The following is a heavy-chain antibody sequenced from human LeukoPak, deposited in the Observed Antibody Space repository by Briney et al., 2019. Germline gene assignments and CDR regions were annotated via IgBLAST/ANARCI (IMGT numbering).Heavy chain of an antibody. D-gene: IGHD2-2*01. Sequence: SETLSLTCTVSGGPISSYYWSWIRQPPGKGLEWIGYIYYSGSTNYNPSLKSRVTISVDTSKNQFSLKLSSVTAADTAVYYCARDLSSYFDYWGQGTLVTVSS. V-gene: IGHV4-59*01. J-gene: IGHJ4*02. CDR3: ARDLSSYFDY. CDR2: IYYSGST. CDR1: GGPISSYY.